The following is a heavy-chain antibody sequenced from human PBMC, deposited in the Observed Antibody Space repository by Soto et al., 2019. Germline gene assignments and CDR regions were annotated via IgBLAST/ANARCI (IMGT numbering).Heavy chain of an antibody. CDR1: GFTFSNAW. J-gene: IGHJ4*02. V-gene: IGHV3-15*01. D-gene: IGHD2-2*01. CDR3: TTSPYCSSTSCYVGY. CDR2: IKSKTDGGTT. Sequence: GGSLRLSCAASGFTFSNAWMSWVRQAPGKGLEWVGRIKSKTDGGTTDYAAPVKGRFTISRDDSKNTLYLQMNSLKTEDTAVYYCTTSPYCSSTSCYVGYWGQGTLVTVSS.